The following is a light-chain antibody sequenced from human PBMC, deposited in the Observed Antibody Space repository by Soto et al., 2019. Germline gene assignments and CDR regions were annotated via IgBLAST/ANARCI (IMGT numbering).Light chain of an antibody. V-gene: IGKV3-20*01. CDR1: QSVSSSY. CDR2: GAS. CDR3: QQYGSSPWT. J-gene: IGKJ1*01. Sequence: EIVLTQSTGTLSLSPGERATLSCRASQSVSSSYLAWYQQKPGQAPRLLIYGASTRATGIPARFSGSGSGTDFTLTISRLEPEDFAVYYCQQYGSSPWTFGQGTKVDI.